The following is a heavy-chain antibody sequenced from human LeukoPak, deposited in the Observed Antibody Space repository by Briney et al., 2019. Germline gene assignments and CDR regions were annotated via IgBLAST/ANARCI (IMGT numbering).Heavy chain of an antibody. Sequence: PGRSLRLSCAASGFTFSNYGMHWGRQAPGKGLEWMTFIQYDERNKKYADSVKGRFTISRDNSKNTLYLQMNSLRTEDTAIYYCVKDYGTRGTGGAYLDAWGQGTLVTVSS. D-gene: IGHD1-1*01. CDR1: GFTFSNYG. CDR2: IQYDERNK. CDR3: VKDYGTRGTGGAYLDA. V-gene: IGHV3-30*02. J-gene: IGHJ5*02.